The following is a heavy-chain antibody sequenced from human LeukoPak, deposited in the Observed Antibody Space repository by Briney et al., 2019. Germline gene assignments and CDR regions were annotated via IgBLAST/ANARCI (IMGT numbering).Heavy chain of an antibody. Sequence: PGRSLRLSCAASGFTFSSYAMHWVRQAPGKGLEWVAVISYDGSNKYYADSVKGRFTISRDNSKNTLYLQMNSLRAEDTAVYYCAREGDQGAFDIWGQGTMVTVSS. V-gene: IGHV3-30-3*01. J-gene: IGHJ3*02. CDR1: GFTFSSYA. CDR2: ISYDGSNK. CDR3: AREGDQGAFDI.